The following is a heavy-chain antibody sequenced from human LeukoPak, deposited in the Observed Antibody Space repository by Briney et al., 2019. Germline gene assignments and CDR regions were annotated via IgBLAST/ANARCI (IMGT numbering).Heavy chain of an antibody. CDR1: GFTFSSYW. CDR2: INSDGSST. CDR3: ARLLEGAFDI. Sequence: GGSLRLSCAASGFTFSSYWMHWVRQAPVKGLVWVSRINSDGSSTSYADSVKGRFTISRDNAKNTLYLQMNSLRAEDTAVYYCARLLEGAFDIWGQGTMVTVSS. D-gene: IGHD1-1*01. V-gene: IGHV3-74*01. J-gene: IGHJ3*02.